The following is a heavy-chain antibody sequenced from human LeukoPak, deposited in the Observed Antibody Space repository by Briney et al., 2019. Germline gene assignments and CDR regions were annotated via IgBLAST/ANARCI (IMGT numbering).Heavy chain of an antibody. CDR3: AKVEMATSPGGIDY. D-gene: IGHD5-24*01. CDR1: GFTFSTYG. V-gene: IGHV3-30*02. J-gene: IGHJ4*02. CDR2: IRYDGSNK. Sequence: GGSLRLSCAASGFTFSTYGMHWVRQAPGKGLEWVTFIRYDGSNKYYADSVKGRFTISRDNSKSTLYLQMNRLRVEDTAMYYCAKVEMATSPGGIDYWGQGTLVTVSS.